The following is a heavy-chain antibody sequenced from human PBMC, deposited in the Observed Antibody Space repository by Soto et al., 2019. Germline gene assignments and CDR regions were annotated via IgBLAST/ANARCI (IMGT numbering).Heavy chain of an antibody. CDR1: GDSITSYN. V-gene: IGHV4-59*01. CDR2: VYSSGST. D-gene: IGHD2-21*01. J-gene: IGHJ5*02. Sequence: SETLSLTCTVSGDSITSYNWNWLRQPPGKALEWIGYVYSSGSTNYNPSLKSRVTISVDTSRNQFSLKVNSVTAADTAVYYCARRAVVAVTGSLDNWPDPWGQGILVTVSS. CDR3: ARRAVVAVTGSLDNWPDP.